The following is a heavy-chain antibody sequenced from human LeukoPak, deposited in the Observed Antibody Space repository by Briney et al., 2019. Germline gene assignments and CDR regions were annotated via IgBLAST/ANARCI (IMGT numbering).Heavy chain of an antibody. CDR3: AREGVRGVDY. CDR2: IYTSGST. V-gene: IGHV4-61*02. CDR1: GGSISSGSYY. D-gene: IGHD3-10*01. Sequence: PSETLSLTCTVSGGSISSGSYYWSWIRQPAGKGLEWIGRIYTSGSTNYNPSLKSRVTISVDTSKNQFSLKLSSVTAADTAVYYCAREGVRGVDYWGQGTLVTVSS. J-gene: IGHJ4*02.